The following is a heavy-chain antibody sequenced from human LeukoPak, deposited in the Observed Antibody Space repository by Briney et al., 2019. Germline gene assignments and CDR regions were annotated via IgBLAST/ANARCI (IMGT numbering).Heavy chain of an antibody. J-gene: IGHJ4*02. Sequence: GGSLRLSCAASGFNFNNYGMHWVRQAPGKGLEWVSGINWNGGSTGYADSVKGRFTISRDNAKNSLYLQMNSLRAEDTALHYCARGRDYGGNKWAFDYWGQGTLVTVSS. CDR2: INWNGGST. V-gene: IGHV3-20*04. CDR1: GFNFNNYG. D-gene: IGHD4-23*01. CDR3: ARGRDYGGNKWAFDY.